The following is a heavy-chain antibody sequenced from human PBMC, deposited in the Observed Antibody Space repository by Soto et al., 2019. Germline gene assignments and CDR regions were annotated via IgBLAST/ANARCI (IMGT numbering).Heavy chain of an antibody. V-gene: IGHV3-23*01. D-gene: IGHD3-10*01. CDR1: GVTFSNYA. J-gene: IGHJ4*02. Sequence: EVQLLESGGGLVQPGGSLRLSCTVSGVTFSNYAMNWVRQAPGKGLEWVSSLSGSGGTTYYADSVKGRFIISRDNSKNTLYLLMNSLRAEDTALYYCAKQREDYGSGADTFYFDSWGQGALVTVSS. CDR2: LSGSGGTT. CDR3: AKQREDYGSGADTFYFDS.